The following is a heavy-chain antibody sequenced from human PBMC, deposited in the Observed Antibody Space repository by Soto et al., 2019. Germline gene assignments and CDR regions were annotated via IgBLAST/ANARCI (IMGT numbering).Heavy chain of an antibody. J-gene: IGHJ6*02. CDR2: ISYDGSNK. V-gene: IGHV3-30-3*01. CDR3: ARGAYSSSWIGNYYYYGMDV. Sequence: PGGSLRLSCAASGFTFTSYAMHCVRQAPGKGLEWVAVISYDGSNKYYADSVKGRFTISRDNSKNTLYLQMNSLRAEDTAVYYCARGAYSSSWIGNYYYYGMDVWGQGTTVTVSS. D-gene: IGHD6-13*01. CDR1: GFTFTSYA.